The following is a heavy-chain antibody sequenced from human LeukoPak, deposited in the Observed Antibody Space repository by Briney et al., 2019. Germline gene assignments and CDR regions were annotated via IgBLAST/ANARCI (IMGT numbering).Heavy chain of an antibody. V-gene: IGHV1-2*02. CDR2: TNPSTGGT. J-gene: IGHJ4*02. CDR3: ARGGAFCSITTCHEFDH. Sequence: ASVKVSCKTSGYTFTGSYLHWVRQVPGQGLEWMGGTNPSTGGTKSAQQFEGRVTMTRDTSNTTGYLELRSLRLDDTATYYCARGGAFCSITTCHEFDHWGQGTLVIVSS. D-gene: IGHD2-2*01. CDR1: GYTFTGSY.